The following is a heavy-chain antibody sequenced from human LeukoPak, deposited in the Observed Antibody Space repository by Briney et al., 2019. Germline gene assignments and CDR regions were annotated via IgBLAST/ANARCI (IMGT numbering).Heavy chain of an antibody. J-gene: IGHJ3*02. V-gene: IGHV4-30-2*01. CDR2: IYHSGST. CDR3: ASSSRRFPYYEEGGVFDI. CDR1: GGSISSGGYS. D-gene: IGHD3-22*01. Sequence: PSETLSLTCAVSGGSISSGGYSWSWIRQPPGKGLEWIGYIYHSGSTYYNPSLKSRVTISVDRSKNQFSLKLSSVTAADTAVYYCASSSRRFPYYEEGGVFDIWGQGTMVTVSS.